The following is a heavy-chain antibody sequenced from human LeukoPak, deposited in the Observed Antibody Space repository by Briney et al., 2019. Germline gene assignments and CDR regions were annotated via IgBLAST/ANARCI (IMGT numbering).Heavy chain of an antibody. V-gene: IGHV4-31*03. CDR2: IYYSGST. Sequence: PSETLSLTCTVSGGSISSGGYYWSWIRQHPGKGLEWIGYIYYSGSTYYNPSLKSRVTISVDTSKNQFSLKLSSVTAADTAVYYCARVNPYDYVWGSYRSVFYFDYWGQGTLVTVSS. CDR3: ARVNPYDYVWGSYRSVFYFDY. D-gene: IGHD3-16*02. J-gene: IGHJ4*02. CDR1: GGSISSGGYY.